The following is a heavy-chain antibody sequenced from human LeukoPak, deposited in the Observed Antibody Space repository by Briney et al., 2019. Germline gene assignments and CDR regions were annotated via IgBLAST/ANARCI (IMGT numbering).Heavy chain of an antibody. V-gene: IGHV4-34*01. CDR2: INHSGST. J-gene: IGHJ6*03. Sequence: SETLSLTCAASGGSFSGYYWSWIRQPPGKGLEWIGEINHSGSTNYNPSLKSRVTISVDTSKNQFSLKLSSVTAADTAVYYCARGYHSVAGTHFYYYYYYMDVWGKGTTVTVSS. D-gene: IGHD6-19*01. CDR1: GGSFSGYY. CDR3: ARGYHSVAGTHFYYYYYYMDV.